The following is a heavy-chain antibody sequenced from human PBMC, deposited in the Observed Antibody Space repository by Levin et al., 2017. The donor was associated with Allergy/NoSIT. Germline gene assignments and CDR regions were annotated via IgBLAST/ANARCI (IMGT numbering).Heavy chain of an antibody. CDR2: ISSVRATGTNK. J-gene: IGHJ3*02. D-gene: IGHD6-13*01. CDR1: GFTFNNYR. V-gene: IGHV3-21*01. Sequence: PGGSLRLSCAASGFTFNNYRMNWVRQTPGKGLEWVSSISSVRATGTNKYYADSIKGRFTISRDTAENSLYLQMNSLRVEDTAVYYCAREIYSTDDDAFDIWGLGTLVTV. CDR3: AREIYSTDDDAFDI.